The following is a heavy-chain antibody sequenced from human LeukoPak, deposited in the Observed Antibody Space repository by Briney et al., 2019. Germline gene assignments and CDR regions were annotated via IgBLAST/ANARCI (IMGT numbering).Heavy chain of an antibody. V-gene: IGHV3-9*01. CDR1: GSTFDDYA. J-gene: IGHJ6*03. CDR2: ISWNSGSI. D-gene: IGHD2-15*01. Sequence: GGSLRLSCAASGSTFDDYAMHWVRQAPGKGLEWVSGISWNSGSIGYADSVKGRFTISRDNSKDTLDLLMSSLRADDTAVYYCARGRGRNPSGYYYYMDVWGKGTTVTVSS. CDR3: ARGRGRNPSGYYYYMDV.